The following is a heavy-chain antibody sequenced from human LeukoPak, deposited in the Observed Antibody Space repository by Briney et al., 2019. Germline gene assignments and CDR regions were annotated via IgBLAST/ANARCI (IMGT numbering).Heavy chain of an antibody. CDR1: GFTFNTYT. CDR3: AKGLERESRLAS. J-gene: IGHJ4*02. V-gene: IGHV3-23*01. CDR2: ISNSGGST. Sequence: GGSLRLSCAASGFTFNTYTMYWVRHAPGKGLEWVSGISNSGGSTYYADSVKGRFTISRDNSKNTLYLQMNSLRAEDTALYYCAKGLERESRLASWGQGTLVTVSS. D-gene: IGHD1-1*01.